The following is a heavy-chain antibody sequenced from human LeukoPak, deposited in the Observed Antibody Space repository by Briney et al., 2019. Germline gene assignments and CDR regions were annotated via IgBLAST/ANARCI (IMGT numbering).Heavy chain of an antibody. V-gene: IGHV3-74*03. CDR1: GFTFRRHW. CDR3: APQQTYSPYNWFDP. D-gene: IGHD5-12*01. Sequence: GGSLRLSCAASGFTFRRHWMHWVRQAPGTGLVWVSRIHPDGSITTYADSVKGRFTISRDNAKNTLYLQMNSLRAEDTAVYYCAPQQTYSPYNWFDPWGQGTLVTVSS. CDR2: IHPDGSIT. J-gene: IGHJ5*02.